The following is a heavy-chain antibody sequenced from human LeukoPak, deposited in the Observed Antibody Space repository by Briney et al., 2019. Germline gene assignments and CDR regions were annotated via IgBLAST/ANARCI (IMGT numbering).Heavy chain of an antibody. Sequence: PGQXLEWMGWISAYNGNTNYAQKLQGRVTMTTDTSTSTAYMELRSLRSDDTAVYYCARAKGGSDYWGQGTLVTVSS. CDR2: ISAYNGNT. CDR3: ARAKGGSDY. D-gene: IGHD2-15*01. V-gene: IGHV1-18*01. J-gene: IGHJ4*02.